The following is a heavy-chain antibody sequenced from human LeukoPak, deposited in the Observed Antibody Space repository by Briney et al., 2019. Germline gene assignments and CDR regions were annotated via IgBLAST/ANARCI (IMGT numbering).Heavy chain of an antibody. CDR2: INAGNGNT. D-gene: IGHD6-13*01. J-gene: IGHJ4*02. CDR3: AREAWGSSCSDY. Sequence: ASVKVSCKASGYTFTAYDINWVRQATGQGLEWMGWINAGNGNTKYSQKFQGRVTITRDTSASTAYMELSSLRSEDTAVYYCAREAWGSSCSDYWGQGTLVTVSS. V-gene: IGHV1-3*01. CDR1: GYTFTAYD.